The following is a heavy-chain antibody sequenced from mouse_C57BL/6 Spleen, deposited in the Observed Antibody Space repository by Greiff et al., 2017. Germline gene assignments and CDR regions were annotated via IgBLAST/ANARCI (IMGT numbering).Heavy chain of an antibody. Sequence: VQLQQSGPELVKPGASVKISCKASGYAFSSSWMNWVKQRPGKGLEWIGRIYPGDGDTNYNGKFKGKATLTADKSSSTAYMQLSSLTSEDSAVYFCARSIYYGNPYAMDYWGQGTSVTVSS. V-gene: IGHV1-82*01. J-gene: IGHJ4*01. CDR2: IYPGDGDT. CDR1: GYAFSSSW. CDR3: ARSIYYGNPYAMDY. D-gene: IGHD2-1*01.